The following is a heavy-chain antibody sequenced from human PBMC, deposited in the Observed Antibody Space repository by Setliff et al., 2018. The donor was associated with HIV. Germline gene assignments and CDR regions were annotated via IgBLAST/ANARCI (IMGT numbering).Heavy chain of an antibody. V-gene: IGHV4-4*09. D-gene: IGHD3-10*01. CDR3: ARAYFGSGIYY. Sequence: KPSETLSLTCTVSGGSISSYCWNWIRQSPGRGLEWIGFIFSSGNTKYNPSLQSRVTMSIDTSKNQFSLKLTSVTAADTAVYYCARAYFGSGIYYWGQGTLVTVSS. CDR2: IFSSGNT. J-gene: IGHJ4*02. CDR1: GGSISSYC.